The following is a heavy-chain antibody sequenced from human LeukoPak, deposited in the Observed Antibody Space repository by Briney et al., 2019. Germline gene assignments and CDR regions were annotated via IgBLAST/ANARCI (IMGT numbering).Heavy chain of an antibody. Sequence: SETLSLTCGVYGGSFSGYYWSWMRKPPGKGVEWIGEINHSGSTNYHPSLKSRVTISVDTSKNQFSLKLSSVTAADTAVYYCARGDYGGNSYYWGQGTLVTVSS. J-gene: IGHJ4*02. D-gene: IGHD4-23*01. CDR1: GGSFSGYY. V-gene: IGHV4-34*01. CDR2: INHSGST. CDR3: ARGDYGGNSYY.